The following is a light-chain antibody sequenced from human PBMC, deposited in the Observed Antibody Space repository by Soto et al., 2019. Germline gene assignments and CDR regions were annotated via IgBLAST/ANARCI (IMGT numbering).Light chain of an antibody. CDR2: SDT. V-gene: IGLV3-21*04. CDR1: NIGDKS. CDR3: QVWDSSSDHVV. J-gene: IGLJ3*02. Sequence: SYELTQPPSVSVAPGETARITCGGNNIGDKSVHWYQQKPGQAPVLVIYSDTDRPSGIPERFSGSTSGNTATLTISGVEAGDEADYYCQVWDSSSDHVVFGGGTKLNVL.